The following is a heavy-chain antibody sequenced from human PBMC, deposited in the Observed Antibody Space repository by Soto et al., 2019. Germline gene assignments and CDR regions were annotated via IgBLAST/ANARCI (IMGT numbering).Heavy chain of an antibody. CDR1: GFTFSSYG. CDR2: ISYDGSNK. D-gene: IGHD6-6*01. CDR3: AKAPYSSSSRYYYYYYMDV. Sequence: GGSLRLSCAASGFTFSSYGMHWVRQAPGKGLEWVAVISYDGSNKYYADSVKGRFTISRDNSKNTLYLQMNSLRAEDTAVYYCAKAPYSSSSRYYYYYYMDVWGKGTTVTVSS. V-gene: IGHV3-30*18. J-gene: IGHJ6*03.